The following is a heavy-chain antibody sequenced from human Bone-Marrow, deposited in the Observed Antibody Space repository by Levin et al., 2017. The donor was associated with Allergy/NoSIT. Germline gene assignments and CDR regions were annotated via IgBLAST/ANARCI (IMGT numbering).Heavy chain of an antibody. J-gene: IGHJ6*02. D-gene: IGHD3-10*01. Sequence: GGSLRLSCAASGFTFSSCWMHWVRQAPGKGLVWVSRINTDGSSTSYADSVKGRFTISRDNAKNTLYLQMNSLRAEDTAVYYCARDLLCFGESDSYYGMDVWGQGTTVTVSS. CDR1: GFTFSSCW. V-gene: IGHV3-74*01. CDR2: INTDGSST. CDR3: ARDLLCFGESDSYYGMDV.